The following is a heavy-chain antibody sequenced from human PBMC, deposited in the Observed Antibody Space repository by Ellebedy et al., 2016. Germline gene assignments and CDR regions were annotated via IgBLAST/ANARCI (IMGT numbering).Heavy chain of an antibody. Sequence: SETLSLTCAVYGGSFSGYYWSWIRQPPGKGLEWIGEINHSGSTNYNPSLKSRVTISVDTSKNQFSLKLSSVTAADTAVYYCARHVLLWFGELSRWGQGTLVTVSS. J-gene: IGHJ4*02. CDR2: INHSGST. CDR1: GGSFSGYY. V-gene: IGHV4-34*01. CDR3: ARHVLLWFGELSR. D-gene: IGHD3-10*01.